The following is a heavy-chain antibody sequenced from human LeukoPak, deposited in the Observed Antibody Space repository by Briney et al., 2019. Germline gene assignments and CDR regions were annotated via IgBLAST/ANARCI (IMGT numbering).Heavy chain of an antibody. D-gene: IGHD4-11*01. CDR3: ARGRGTEDYTQHSFDN. CDR1: GFTFSGFS. Sequence: GGSLRLSCVASGFTFSGFSMNWVRQAPGTGLEWVSYIKSTSTIIYYADSVKGRFTISRDNAKNSLYLQMNSLRVEDTAVYYCARGRGTEDYTQHSFDNWGQGTVVTVSS. CDR2: IKSTSTII. J-gene: IGHJ3*02. V-gene: IGHV3-48*04.